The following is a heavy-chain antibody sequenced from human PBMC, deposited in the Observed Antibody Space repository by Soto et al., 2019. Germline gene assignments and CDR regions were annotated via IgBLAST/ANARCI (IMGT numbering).Heavy chain of an antibody. V-gene: IGHV3-23*01. D-gene: IGHD2-8*02. J-gene: IGHJ3*02. CDR2: ILVGGST. Sequence: LRLSCAASGFTCSSYDMSWVRQAPGKGLEWVSTILVGGSTHYPDSVKGRFTISRDNSKNTVFLQMNSLTAGDTAVYYCAKATATGGGAFDICGQGTVVTVS. CDR3: AKATATGGGAFDI. CDR1: GFTCSSYD.